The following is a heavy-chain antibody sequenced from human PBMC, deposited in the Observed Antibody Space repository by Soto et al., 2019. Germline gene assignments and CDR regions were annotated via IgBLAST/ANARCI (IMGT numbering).Heavy chain of an antibody. Sequence: QVQLQQWGAGLLKPSETLSLTCAMYGGPFSIYYWSWIRQPPGKGLEWIGEINHSGNTNYNPSLKSRVTIAVDTSKNQLSLKLSFVTAADTAVYYCAIRATVTEYYMDVWGKGTTVTVSS. CDR2: INHSGNT. CDR3: AIRATVTEYYMDV. D-gene: IGHD4-17*01. J-gene: IGHJ6*03. CDR1: GGPFSIYY. V-gene: IGHV4-34*01.